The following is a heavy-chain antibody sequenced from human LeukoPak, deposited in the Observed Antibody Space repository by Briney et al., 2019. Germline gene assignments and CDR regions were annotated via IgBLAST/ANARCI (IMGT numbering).Heavy chain of an antibody. D-gene: IGHD3-3*01. Sequence: GGSLRLSCAASGFTFSSYSMNRVRQAPGKGLEWVSSISSSGSYLYYADSVKGRFTISRDNAKNSLYLQMNSLRAEDTAVYYCARETDYDFWSGYLLYWGQGTLVTVSS. CDR1: GFTFSSYS. V-gene: IGHV3-21*01. J-gene: IGHJ4*02. CDR3: ARETDYDFWSGYLLY. CDR2: ISSSGSYL.